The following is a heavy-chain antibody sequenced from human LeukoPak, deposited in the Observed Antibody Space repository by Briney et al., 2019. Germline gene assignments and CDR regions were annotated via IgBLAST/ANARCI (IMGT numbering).Heavy chain of an antibody. V-gene: IGHV3-21*04. CDR1: GFTSNSNS. CDR2: ISGSSTYI. Sequence: GGSLRLSCAVSGFTSNSNSMHWVRQAPGKGLEWVSSISGSSTYIYYADSVKGRFTISRDNAKKSLFLQMNSLSSEDTAVYYCVRVPLHPTISHFDLWGQGTLVIVSS. CDR3: VRVPLHPTISHFDL. J-gene: IGHJ4*02. D-gene: IGHD1-14*01.